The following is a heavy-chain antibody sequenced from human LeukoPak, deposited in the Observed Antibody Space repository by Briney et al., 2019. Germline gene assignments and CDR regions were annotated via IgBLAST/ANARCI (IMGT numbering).Heavy chain of an antibody. Sequence: ASVKVSCRTSGYTFSSYDITWVRQAPGQGLEWMGWISTFNGNRHFAQNFQDRVSLTTDTSTTTAFMELSSLRSDDSAVYYCAREKLYFYGSGSSTRIAFDFWGQGTVVTVSS. V-gene: IGHV1-18*01. J-gene: IGHJ4*02. D-gene: IGHD3-10*01. CDR1: GYTFSSYD. CDR3: AREKLYFYGSGSSTRIAFDF. CDR2: ISTFNGNR.